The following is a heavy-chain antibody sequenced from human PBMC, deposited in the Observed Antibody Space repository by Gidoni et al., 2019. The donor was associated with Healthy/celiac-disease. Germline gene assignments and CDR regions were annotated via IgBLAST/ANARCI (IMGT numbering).Heavy chain of an antibody. Sequence: QLQLQESGSGLVKPSQTLSLTCAVSGGSISSGGYSWSWIRQPPGKGMEWIGYIYHSGSTYYNPSLKSRVTISVDRSKNQSSLKLSSVTAADTAVYYCARGYSIDRPVPDVWGQGTTVTVSS. V-gene: IGHV4-30-2*01. CDR1: GGSISSGGYS. CDR2: IYHSGST. D-gene: IGHD2-15*01. CDR3: ARGYSIDRPVPDV. J-gene: IGHJ6*02.